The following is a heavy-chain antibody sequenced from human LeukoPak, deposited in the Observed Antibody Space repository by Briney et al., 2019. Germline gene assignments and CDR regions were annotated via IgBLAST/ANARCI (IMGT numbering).Heavy chain of an antibody. CDR3: ARDKSSPNGRKELAAAGRKGMGFDY. CDR2: IYSGGST. Sequence: GGSLRLSCAASGFTFNIYAMSWVRQAPGKGLEWVSVIYSGGSTYYADSVKGRFTISRDNSKNTLYLQMNSLRAEDTAVYYCARDKSSPNGRKELAAAGRKGMGFDYWGQGTLVTVSS. CDR1: GFTFNIYA. J-gene: IGHJ4*02. D-gene: IGHD6-13*01. V-gene: IGHV3-53*01.